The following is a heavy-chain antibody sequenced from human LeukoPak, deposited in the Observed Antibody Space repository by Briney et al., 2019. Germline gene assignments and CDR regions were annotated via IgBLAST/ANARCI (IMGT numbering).Heavy chain of an antibody. CDR3: ATERAGITMVRSWFDP. Sequence: GASVKVSCKASGYTFTSYDINWVRQAPGKGLEWMGGFDPEDGETIYAQKFQGRVTMTEDTSTDTAYMELSSLRSEDTAVYYCATERAGITMVRSWFDPWGQGTLVTVSS. V-gene: IGHV1-24*01. CDR2: FDPEDGET. J-gene: IGHJ5*02. CDR1: GYTFTSYD. D-gene: IGHD3-10*01.